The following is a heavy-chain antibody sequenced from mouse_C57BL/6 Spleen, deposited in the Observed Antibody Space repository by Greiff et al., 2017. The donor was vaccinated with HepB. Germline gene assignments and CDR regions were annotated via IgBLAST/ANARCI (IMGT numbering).Heavy chain of an antibody. CDR3: ARSRVNDWPYYFDY. Sequence: QVQLQQSGPELVKPGASVKISCKASGYAFSSSWMNWVKQRPGKGLEWIGRIYPGDGDTNYNGKFKGKATLTADKSSSTAYMQLSSLTSEDSAVYFGARSRVNDWPYYFDYWGQGPTLTVSS. D-gene: IGHD2-12*01. CDR2: IYPGDGDT. CDR1: GYAFSSSW. J-gene: IGHJ2*01. V-gene: IGHV1-82*01.